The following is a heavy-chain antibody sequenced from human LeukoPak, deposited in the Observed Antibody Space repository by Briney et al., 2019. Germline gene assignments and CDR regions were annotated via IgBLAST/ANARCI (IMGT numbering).Heavy chain of an antibody. CDR1: GGSFSGYY. V-gene: IGHV4-34*01. CDR3: ARSKQIDNWFDP. D-gene: IGHD2-21*01. Sequence: SETLSLTCAVYGGSFSGYYWSWIRQPPGKGLEWIGEINHSGSTNYNPSLKSRVTISVDTSKNQFSLKLSSVTAADTAVYYCARSKQIDNWFDPWGQGTLVTVSS. J-gene: IGHJ5*02. CDR2: INHSGST.